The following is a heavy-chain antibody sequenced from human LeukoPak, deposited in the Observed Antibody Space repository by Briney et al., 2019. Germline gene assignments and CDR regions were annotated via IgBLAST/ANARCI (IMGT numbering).Heavy chain of an antibody. CDR3: ATVPYDSSGY. J-gene: IGHJ4*02. CDR2: FDPEDGET. V-gene: IGHV1-24*01. Sequence: ASVKVSCKASGYTFTSYYMHWVRQAPGKGLEWMGGFDPEDGETIYAQKFQGRVTMTEDTSTDTAYMELSSLRSEDTAVYYCATVPYDSSGYWGQGTLVTVSS. D-gene: IGHD3-22*01. CDR1: GYTFTSYY.